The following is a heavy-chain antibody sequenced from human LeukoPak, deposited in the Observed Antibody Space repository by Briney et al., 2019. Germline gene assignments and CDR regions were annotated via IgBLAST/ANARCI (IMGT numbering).Heavy chain of an antibody. D-gene: IGHD3-9*01. CDR1: GFTFSSSD. J-gene: IGHJ4*02. V-gene: IGHV3-30*18. CDR2: ISYDGSNK. Sequence: RSGGSLRLSCAASGFTFSSSDMHWVRQAPGKGLEWVAIISYDGSNKYYADSVKGRFTISRDNSKNTLYLQMNSLRAEDTAVYYCAKSQRYFDWLPLDWGQGTLVTVSS. CDR3: AKSQRYFDWLPLD.